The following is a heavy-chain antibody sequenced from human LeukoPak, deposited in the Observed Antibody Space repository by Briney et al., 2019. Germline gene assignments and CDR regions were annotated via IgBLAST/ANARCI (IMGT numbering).Heavy chain of an antibody. D-gene: IGHD3-22*01. CDR2: ISRSSSYI. J-gene: IGHJ3*02. CDR1: GFTFSSYA. V-gene: IGHV3-21*01. CDR3: ARTGPDSSGAFDI. Sequence: GGSLRLSCAASGFTFSSYAMSWVRQAPGKGLEWVSSISRSSSYIYYADSVKGRFTISRDNAKNSLYLQMNSLRAEDTAMYYCARTGPDSSGAFDIWGQGTMVTVSS.